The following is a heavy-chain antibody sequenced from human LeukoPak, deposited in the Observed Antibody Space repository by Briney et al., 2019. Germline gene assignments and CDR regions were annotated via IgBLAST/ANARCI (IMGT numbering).Heavy chain of an antibody. CDR1: GGSFSGYY. CDR3: ARGHRGFSDSGYDSDY. J-gene: IGHJ4*02. D-gene: IGHD5-12*01. Sequence: SETLSLTCAVYGGSFSGYYWSWIRQPPGKGLEWIGEINHSGSTNYNPSLKSRVTISVDTSKNQFSLKLSSVTAADTAVYYCARGHRGFSDSGYDSDYWGQGTLVTVSS. V-gene: IGHV4-34*01. CDR2: INHSGST.